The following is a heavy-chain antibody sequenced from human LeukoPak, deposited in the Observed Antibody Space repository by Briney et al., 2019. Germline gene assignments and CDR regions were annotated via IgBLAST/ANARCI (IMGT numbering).Heavy chain of an antibody. CDR2: ISSSGDST. Sequence: GGSLRLSCAASGFTFSSYAMSWVRQAPGKGLEWVSAISSSGDSTFYADSVKGRFTISRDNSKNTLYLQMNSLRAEDTAVYYCAKDQGSSSGWYSRDGFALWGRGTMVTVSS. D-gene: IGHD6-19*01. CDR3: AKDQGSSSGWYSRDGFAL. V-gene: IGHV3-23*01. J-gene: IGHJ3*01. CDR1: GFTFSSYA.